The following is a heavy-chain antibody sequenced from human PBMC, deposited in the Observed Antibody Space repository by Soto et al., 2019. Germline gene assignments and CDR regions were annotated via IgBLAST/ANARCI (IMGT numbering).Heavy chain of an antibody. Sequence: GAAVKVPCKASGVSFSNFAMSWLRQAPGQGLEWIGSFIPVIDTAKYAQKLQGRVTITADESTRTAYMELTSLRSEDTAVYYCARGRDGHNSYNFDHWGQGTLVTVSS. CDR3: ARGRDGHNSYNFDH. D-gene: IGHD1-1*01. V-gene: IGHV1-69*11. CDR2: FIPVIDTA. CDR1: GVSFSNFA. J-gene: IGHJ4*02.